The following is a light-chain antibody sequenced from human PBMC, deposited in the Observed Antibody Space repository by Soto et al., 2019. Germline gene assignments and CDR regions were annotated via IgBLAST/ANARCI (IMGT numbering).Light chain of an antibody. V-gene: IGKV1-27*01. J-gene: IGKJ1*01. CDR1: QVINNY. CDR2: AAS. CDR3: QKYNSAPWT. Sequence: DIQMTQSPSSLSASVGDRVTITCRASQVINNYLAWYQQKPGKVPKLLIYAASTLQSGVPFLFSGSGSGTDFTITISSLQPEDVANYYYQKYNSAPWTFGQGTKVEIK.